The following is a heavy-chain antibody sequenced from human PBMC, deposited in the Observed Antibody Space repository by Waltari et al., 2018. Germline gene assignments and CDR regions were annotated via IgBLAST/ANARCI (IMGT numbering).Heavy chain of an antibody. CDR2: IIPIFGTA. Sequence: QVQLVQSGAEVKKPGSSVKVSCKASGGTFSSYAISWVRQAPGQGLEWMGRIIPIFGTANYAQKFQGRVTITADESTSTAYMELSSLRSEDTAVYYCARGGAPSGWYDYNWFDPWGQGTLVTVSS. CDR3: ARGGAPSGWYDYNWFDP. V-gene: IGHV1-69*15. D-gene: IGHD6-19*01. J-gene: IGHJ5*02. CDR1: GGTFSSYA.